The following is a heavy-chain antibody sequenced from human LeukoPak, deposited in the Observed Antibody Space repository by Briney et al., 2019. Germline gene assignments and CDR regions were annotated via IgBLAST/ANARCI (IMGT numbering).Heavy chain of an antibody. D-gene: IGHD3-10*01. CDR2: ISAYNGNT. Sequence: ASVKVSCKASGYTFTSYGISWVRQAPGQGLEWMGWISAYNGNTNYAQKLQGRVTMTTDTSTSTAYMELRSLRSDDTAVYYCARDRRFSGTPDAFDIWGQGTMVTVSS. V-gene: IGHV1-18*01. CDR3: ARDRRFSGTPDAFDI. CDR1: GYTFTSYG. J-gene: IGHJ3*02.